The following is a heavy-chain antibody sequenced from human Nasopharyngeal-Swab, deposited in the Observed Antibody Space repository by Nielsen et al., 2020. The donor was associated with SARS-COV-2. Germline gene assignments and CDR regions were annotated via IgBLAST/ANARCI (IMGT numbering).Heavy chain of an antibody. CDR2: ISSSSSSTK. V-gene: IGHV3-11*04. Sequence: WIRQPPGKGLEWVSYISSSSSSTKYCADSVKGRFTISRDNAKNSLYLQMNSLRDEDTAVYYCARDAIVVVPAAIQYWGQGTLVTVSS. J-gene: IGHJ4*02. CDR3: ARDAIVVVPAAIQY. D-gene: IGHD2-2*02.